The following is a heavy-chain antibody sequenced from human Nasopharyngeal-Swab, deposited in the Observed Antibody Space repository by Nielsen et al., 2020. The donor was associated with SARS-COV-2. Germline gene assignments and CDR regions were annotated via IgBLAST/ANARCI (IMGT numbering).Heavy chain of an antibody. Sequence: GESLKISCAASGFTFSRHPMHWVRQAPGKGLVWVSRVNEDGSRTDYADSVRGRFTISRDNAKNTLYLQMNSLRVEDTALYYCVKHQGSSSDQWGQGTLVTVSS. CDR1: GFTFSRHP. J-gene: IGHJ4*02. CDR2: VNEDGSRT. CDR3: VKHQGSSSDQ. V-gene: IGHV3-74*01.